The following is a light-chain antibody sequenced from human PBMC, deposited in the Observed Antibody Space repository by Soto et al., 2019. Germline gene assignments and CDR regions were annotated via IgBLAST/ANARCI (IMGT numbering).Light chain of an antibody. Sequence: DVQMTQSPSSLSASAGDRVTNTCRASQGIHNCLAWYQQKPGKPPKLLMYAASTVQLGVPSRFSASGYGTDFTFTSSSQQPEDVASYYCQKYDSGLRTFGGGTTVEIK. CDR1: QGIHNC. V-gene: IGKV1-27*01. J-gene: IGKJ4*01. CDR3: QKYDSGLRT. CDR2: AAS.